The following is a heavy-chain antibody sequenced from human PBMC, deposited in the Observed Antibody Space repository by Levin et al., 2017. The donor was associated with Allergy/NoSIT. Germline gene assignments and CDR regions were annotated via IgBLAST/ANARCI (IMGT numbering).Heavy chain of an antibody. CDR3: ARQPANGEWDCDY. CDR2: IYYSGNT. D-gene: IGHD3-10*01. J-gene: IGHJ4*02. CDR1: GGSISSRSYY. V-gene: IGHV4-39*01. Sequence: PSETLSLTCTVSGGSISSRSYYWGWIRQPPGKGLEWIGSIYYSGNTYYNPSLKSRVTISVDTSKNQFSLKLRSVTAADTAVYYCARQPANGEWDCDYWGQGTLVTVSS.